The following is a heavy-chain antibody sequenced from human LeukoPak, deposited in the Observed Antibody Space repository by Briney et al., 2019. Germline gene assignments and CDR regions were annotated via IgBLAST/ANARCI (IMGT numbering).Heavy chain of an antibody. CDR3: ARGQWLVSYYFDY. CDR2: MNSNSGNT. J-gene: IGHJ4*02. Sequence: GASVKVSFKASGYTFTSYDINWVRQATGQGVEWMGWMNSNSGNTGYAQKFQGRVTITRNTSISTAYMELSSLRSEDTAVYYCARGQWLVSYYFDYWGQGTLVTVSS. V-gene: IGHV1-8*01. CDR1: GYTFTSYD. D-gene: IGHD6-19*01.